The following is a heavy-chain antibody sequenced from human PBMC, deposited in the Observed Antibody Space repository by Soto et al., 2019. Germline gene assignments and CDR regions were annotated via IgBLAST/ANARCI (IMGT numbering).Heavy chain of an antibody. CDR2: ISSSSSYI. Sequence: EVQLVESGGGLVKPGGSLRLSCAASGFTFSSYSMNWVRQAPGKGLEWVSSISSSSSYIYYADSVKGRFTISRDNAKNSLYLQMNSLRAEDTAVYYCARDGSSGFYYYYYYGMDVWGQGTTVTVSS. V-gene: IGHV3-21*01. J-gene: IGHJ6*02. D-gene: IGHD3-22*01. CDR3: ARDGSSGFYYYYYYGMDV. CDR1: GFTFSSYS.